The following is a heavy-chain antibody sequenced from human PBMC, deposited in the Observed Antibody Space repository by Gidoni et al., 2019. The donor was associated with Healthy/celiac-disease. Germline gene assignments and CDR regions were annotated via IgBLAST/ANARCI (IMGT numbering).Heavy chain of an antibody. CDR1: GYHFTSYY. Sequence: QVQLVQSGAEVKKPGASVTVSCKAYGYHFTSYYMHWVRQAPGQGLEGMGIINPSGGSTSYAQKFQGRVTMTRDTSTSTVYMELSSLRSEDTAVYYCAREGYYYDSSGYHWGQGTLVTVSS. V-gene: IGHV1-46*01. CDR2: INPSGGST. J-gene: IGHJ4*02. D-gene: IGHD3-22*01. CDR3: AREGYYYDSSGYH.